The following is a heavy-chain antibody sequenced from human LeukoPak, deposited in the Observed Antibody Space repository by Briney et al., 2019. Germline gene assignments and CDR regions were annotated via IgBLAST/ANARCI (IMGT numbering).Heavy chain of an antibody. CDR1: GGSISSYC. Sequence: SETLSLTCTVSGGSISSYCWSWIRQPPGKGLEWIGYIYYSGSTNYNPSLKSRVTISVDTSKDQFSLKLSSVTAADTAVYYCARDLRGYYDSSGYYNNWFDPWGQGTLVTVSS. J-gene: IGHJ5*02. CDR3: ARDLRGYYDSSGYYNNWFDP. CDR2: IYYSGST. D-gene: IGHD3-22*01. V-gene: IGHV4-59*01.